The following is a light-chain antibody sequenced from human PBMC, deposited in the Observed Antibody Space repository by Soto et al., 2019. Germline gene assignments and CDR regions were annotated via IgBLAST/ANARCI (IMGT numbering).Light chain of an antibody. CDR3: RQGTYWPWT. CDR1: QSLVHSSGNTY. J-gene: IGKJ1*01. Sequence: DVVMTQSPLSLPVTLGQPASISCRSSQSLVHSSGNTYLNWFLQRPGHSPRRLIYQVSNRDSGVPDRFSGSGSGIDFTLKISRVEADDVGVYYCRQGTYWPWTFGQGTRVEIK. V-gene: IGKV2-30*02. CDR2: QVS.